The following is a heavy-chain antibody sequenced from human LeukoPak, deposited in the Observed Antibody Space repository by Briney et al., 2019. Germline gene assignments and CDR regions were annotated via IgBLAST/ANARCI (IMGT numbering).Heavy chain of an antibody. CDR2: ICTAGDT. D-gene: IGHD1-1*01. V-gene: IGHV3-13*01. CDR3: ARVAKERVGGVYYFDY. CDR1: GFTFSDYD. J-gene: IGHJ4*02. Sequence: GGSLSLSCAASGFTFSDYDMHWVRQATEKGLEWVSAICTAGDTYYTGSVKGRFTIARENAKNSLYLQMNSMRAGDTAVYYCARVAKERVGGVYYFDYWGQGTLVTVSS.